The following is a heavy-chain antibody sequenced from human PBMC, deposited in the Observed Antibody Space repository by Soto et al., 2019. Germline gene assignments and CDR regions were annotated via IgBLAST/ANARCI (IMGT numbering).Heavy chain of an antibody. CDR1: GYSFTSYW. D-gene: IGHD2-8*01. Sequence: PGESLKISCTGVGYSFTSYWIAWVRQTPGEGLEWMGTIYPGDSDTRYSPSFEGQVTISADKSITTAYLQWSSLKASDTAMYYCARGYCTTTICDPWFDPWGQGTLVTVSS. V-gene: IGHV5-51*01. CDR3: ARGYCTTTICDPWFDP. CDR2: IYPGDSDT. J-gene: IGHJ5*02.